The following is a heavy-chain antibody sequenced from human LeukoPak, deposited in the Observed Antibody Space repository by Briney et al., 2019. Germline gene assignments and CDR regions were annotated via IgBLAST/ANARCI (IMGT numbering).Heavy chain of an antibody. V-gene: IGHV4-34*01. Sequence: SETLSLTCAVYGGSFSGYYWSWIRQPQPPGTGLEWIGEINDSGSTNYNSSLKSRVTISVDTSKNQFSLKLASVTAADTAVYYCARRLLVGGIDSWGQGNLVTVSS. CDR1: GGSFSGYY. D-gene: IGHD1-26*01. CDR2: INDSGST. J-gene: IGHJ4*02. CDR3: ARRLLVGGIDS.